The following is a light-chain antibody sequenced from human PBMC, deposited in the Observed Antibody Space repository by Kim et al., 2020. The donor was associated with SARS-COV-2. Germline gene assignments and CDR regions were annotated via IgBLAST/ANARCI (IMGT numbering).Light chain of an antibody. CDR2: EAS. V-gene: IGKV3-15*01. Sequence: EIVMTQSPGTLSVSPGERATLSCRTSQSVTSNLAWYQQKPGQAPRLLIYEASTRATGVPARFSGSGSGTEFTLTISSLQSEDFAVYYCQQYKNWPPYTFGQGTKLEI. CDR3: QQYKNWPPYT. CDR1: QSVTSN. J-gene: IGKJ2*01.